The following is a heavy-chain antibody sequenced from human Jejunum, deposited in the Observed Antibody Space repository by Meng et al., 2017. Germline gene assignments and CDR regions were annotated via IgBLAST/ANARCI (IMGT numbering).Heavy chain of an antibody. V-gene: IGHV2-5*02. D-gene: IGHD6-13*01. J-gene: IGHJ5*02. CDR2: IYWDDDK. CDR1: GFSLSTSGVG. Sequence: SGPTLVKPTQTLTLTCTFSGFSLSTSGVGVGWIRQPPGKALEYLALIYWDDDKRYNPSLKDRLTFTKDTSKNQVVLTMTNMDLVDTATYYYAHRLAYSTNYNVGWFDPWGQGTLVTVSS. CDR3: AHRLAYSTNYNVGWFDP.